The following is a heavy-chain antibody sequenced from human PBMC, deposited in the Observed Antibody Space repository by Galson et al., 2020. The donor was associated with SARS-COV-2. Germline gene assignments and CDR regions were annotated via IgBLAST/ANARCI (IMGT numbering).Heavy chain of an antibody. Sequence: SQTLSLTCTVSGGSISSYYWSWIRQPPGKGLEWTGYIYYSGSTNYNPSLKSRVTISVDTSKNQFSLKLSSVTAADTAVYYCATNWNFAAGMDVWGQGTTVTVSS. J-gene: IGHJ6*02. D-gene: IGHD1-7*01. CDR2: IYYSGST. CDR3: ATNWNFAAGMDV. V-gene: IGHV4-59*01. CDR1: GGSISSYY.